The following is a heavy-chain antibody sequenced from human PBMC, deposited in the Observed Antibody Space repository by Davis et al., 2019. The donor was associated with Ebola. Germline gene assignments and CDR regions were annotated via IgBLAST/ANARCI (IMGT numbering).Heavy chain of an antibody. Sequence: ASVKVSCKASGYTSTSYGISWVRQAPGQGLEWMGWISAYNGNTTYAQKVQGRLTMNTDTSTSTAYMELRRLRAEETAVYYCARDRIVVVPAAIFYYYYGMDVWGQGTTVTVSS. V-gene: IGHV1-18*01. CDR2: ISAYNGNT. CDR1: GYTSTSYG. J-gene: IGHJ6*02. D-gene: IGHD2-2*02. CDR3: ARDRIVVVPAAIFYYYYGMDV.